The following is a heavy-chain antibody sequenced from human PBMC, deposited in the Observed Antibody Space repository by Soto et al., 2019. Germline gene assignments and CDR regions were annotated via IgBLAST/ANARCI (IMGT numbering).Heavy chain of an antibody. CDR3: AREGVDTANYGMDV. CDR1: GGSVSSGSYY. J-gene: IGHJ6*02. CDR2: IYYSGST. V-gene: IGHV4-61*01. Sequence: PSETLSLTCTVSGGSVSSGSYYWSWIRHPPGKGLEWIGYIYYSGSTNYNPSLKSRVTISVDTSKNQFSLKLSSVTAADTAVYYCAREGVDTANYGMDVWGQGTTVTVSS. D-gene: IGHD5-18*01.